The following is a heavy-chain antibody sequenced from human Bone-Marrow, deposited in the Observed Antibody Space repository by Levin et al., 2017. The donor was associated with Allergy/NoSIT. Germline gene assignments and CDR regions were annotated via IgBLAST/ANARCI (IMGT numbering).Heavy chain of an antibody. V-gene: IGHV3-30-3*01. J-gene: IGHJ4*02. CDR1: GFTFRSYA. CDR2: ISYDGSNE. Sequence: QAGGSLRLSCAASGFTFRSYAMHWVRQAPGKGLEWVAIISYDGSNEYYADSVKGRFTISRDNSKNTLYLQMNTLRAEDTAVYYCARDRRRDILTGDQFDYWGQGTLVTVSS. CDR3: ARDRRRDILTGDQFDY. D-gene: IGHD3-9*01.